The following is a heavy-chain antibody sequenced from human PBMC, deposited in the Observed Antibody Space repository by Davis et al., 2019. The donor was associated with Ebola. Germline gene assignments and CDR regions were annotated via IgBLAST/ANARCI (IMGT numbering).Heavy chain of an antibody. Sequence: AASVKVSCKASGYTFTIYGISWVRQAPGQGLQWMGWISAYNGNTNYVQKLQGRVTMTTDTSTSTAYMELRSLRPDDTAVYYCARSTGYYDSSGYLYYFDYWGQGTLVTVSS. CDR1: GYTFTIYG. CDR3: ARSTGYYDSSGYLYYFDY. J-gene: IGHJ4*02. V-gene: IGHV1-18*04. D-gene: IGHD3-22*01. CDR2: ISAYNGNT.